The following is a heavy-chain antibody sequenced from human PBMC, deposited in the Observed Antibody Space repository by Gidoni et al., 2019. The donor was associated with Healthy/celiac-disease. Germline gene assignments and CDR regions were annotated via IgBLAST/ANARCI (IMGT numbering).Heavy chain of an antibody. Sequence: EVQLVQSGAEVKKPGESLKISCKGSGYIFTISCIDWVRQMPGKGLEWMGIIYPGDSDTRYSPSFQGQVTISADKSISTAYLQWSSLKASDTAMYYCARLICSSTSCYTSYYYYYYGMDVWGQGTTVTVSS. CDR1: GYIFTISC. CDR2: IYPGDSDT. J-gene: IGHJ6*02. D-gene: IGHD2-2*02. V-gene: IGHV5-51*03. CDR3: ARLICSSTSCYTSYYYYYYGMDV.